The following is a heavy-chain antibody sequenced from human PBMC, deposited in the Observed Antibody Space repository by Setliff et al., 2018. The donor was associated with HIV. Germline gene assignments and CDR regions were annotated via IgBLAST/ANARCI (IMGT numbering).Heavy chain of an antibody. CDR3: ARHDTEYSSYPIDY. D-gene: IGHD6-6*01. CDR1: GGPISSYY. CDR2: ISYSGST. J-gene: IGHJ4*02. V-gene: IGHV4-59*08. Sequence: SETLSLTCTVSGGPISSYYWSWIRQPPGKGLEWIGYISYSGSTNYNPSLKSRVTILVDTSKNQFSLKLSSVTAADTAVYYCARHDTEYSSYPIDYWGQGNLVTVSS.